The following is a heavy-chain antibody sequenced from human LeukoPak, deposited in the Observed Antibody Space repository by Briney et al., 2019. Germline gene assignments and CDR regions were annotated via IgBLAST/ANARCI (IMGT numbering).Heavy chain of an antibody. D-gene: IGHD3-16*01. CDR1: GGTFSSYA. J-gene: IGHJ6*04. V-gene: IGHV1-69*01. CDR2: IIPIFGTA. Sequence: EASVKVSCKASGGTFSSYAISWVRQAPGQGLEWMGGIIPIFGTANYAQKFQGRVTITADESTGTAYMELSSLRSEDTAVYYCARDGAHATQKDYYYYYGMDVWGKGTTVTVSS. CDR3: ARDGAHATQKDYYYYYGMDV.